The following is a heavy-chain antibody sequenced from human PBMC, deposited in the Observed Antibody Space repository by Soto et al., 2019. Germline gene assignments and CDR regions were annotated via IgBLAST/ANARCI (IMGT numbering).Heavy chain of an antibody. CDR2: FDPEDGET. CDR3: ARHDRDDYVWGSYRSIDY. J-gene: IGHJ4*02. D-gene: IGHD3-16*02. V-gene: IGHV1-24*01. Sequence: ASVKVSCKVAGYTLTELSMRWVRQAPGKGLEWMGGFDPEDGETIYAQKFQGRVTMTEDTSTDTAYMELSSLRSEDTAVYYCARHDRDDYVWGSYRSIDYWGQGTLVTVSS. CDR1: GYTLTELS.